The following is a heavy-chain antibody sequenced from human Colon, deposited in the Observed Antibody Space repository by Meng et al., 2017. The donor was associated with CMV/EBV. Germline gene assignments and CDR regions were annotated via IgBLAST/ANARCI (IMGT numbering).Heavy chain of an antibody. J-gene: IGHJ4*02. Sequence: SETLSLTCTVSGGSMSSSSYYWGWIRQPPGKGLEWIGSIYYRGSTYYNPSLKSRVTISVDTSKNQFSLKLRSVTAADTAVYYCARDDEFCSGGSCYYFDYWGRGTLVTVSS. CDR1: GGSMSSSSYY. CDR2: IYYRGST. D-gene: IGHD2-15*01. V-gene: IGHV4-39*07. CDR3: ARDDEFCSGGSCYYFDY.